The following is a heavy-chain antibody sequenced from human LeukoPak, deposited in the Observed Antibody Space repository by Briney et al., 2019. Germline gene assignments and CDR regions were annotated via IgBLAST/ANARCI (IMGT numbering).Heavy chain of an antibody. CDR3: ARGGEGYNYVY. Sequence: SETLSLTCTVSGGSISSANYYWNWIRQPPGKGLEWIGYISYSGSTHYNPSLKSRAAISADTSKNQFSLKLTSMTAADTAVYHCARGGEGYNYVYWGQGTLVTVSS. J-gene: IGHJ4*02. V-gene: IGHV4-30-4*01. CDR1: GGSISSANYY. D-gene: IGHD5-24*01. CDR2: ISYSGST.